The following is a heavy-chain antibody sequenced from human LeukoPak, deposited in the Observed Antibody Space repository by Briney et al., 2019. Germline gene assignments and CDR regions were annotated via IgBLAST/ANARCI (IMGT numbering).Heavy chain of an antibody. Sequence: DPGWSLRLSCAASGFTFRNYWMHWVRQAPGKGLVWVSRINRDGTTADYAGSVKGRFTISRDNAKNLVYLQMDSLRAEDTAVYYCVRLLDVDYWGQGTLVAVSS. D-gene: IGHD1-1*01. CDR3: VRLLDVDY. CDR2: INRDGTTA. J-gene: IGHJ4*02. V-gene: IGHV3-74*01. CDR1: GFTFRNYW.